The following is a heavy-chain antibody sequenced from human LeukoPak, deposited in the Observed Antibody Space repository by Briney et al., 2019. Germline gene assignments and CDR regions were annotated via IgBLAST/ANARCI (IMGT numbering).Heavy chain of an antibody. CDR3: AKDEIRGRYDFWSGYYLGGAFDI. V-gene: IGHV3-43*01. CDR1: GFTFDDYT. Sequence: PGGSLRLSCAGSGFTFDDYTMHWVRQAPGKGLEWVSLISWDGGSTYYADSVKGRFTISRDNSKNSLYLQMNSLRTEDTALYYCAKDEIRGRYDFWSGYYLGGAFDIWGQGTMVTVSS. J-gene: IGHJ3*02. D-gene: IGHD3-3*01. CDR2: ISWDGGST.